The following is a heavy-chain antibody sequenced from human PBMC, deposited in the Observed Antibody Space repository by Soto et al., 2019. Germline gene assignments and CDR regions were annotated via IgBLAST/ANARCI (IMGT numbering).Heavy chain of an antibody. D-gene: IGHD6-19*01. V-gene: IGHV2-5*02. Sequence: QITLKESGPTLVKPTQTLTLTCTFSGFSLSTSGVGVGWIRQPPGKALEWLALIYWDDDKRYSPSLKSRLTITKDTSKNQVVLTMTNMDPVDTATYYCAHSSGWPYCYYYGMDVWGQGTTVTVSS. CDR1: GFSLSTSGVG. CDR3: AHSSGWPYCYYYGMDV. CDR2: IYWDDDK. J-gene: IGHJ6*02.